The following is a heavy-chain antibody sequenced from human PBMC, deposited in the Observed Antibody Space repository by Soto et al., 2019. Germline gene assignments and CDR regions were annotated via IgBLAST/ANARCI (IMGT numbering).Heavy chain of an antibody. V-gene: IGHV4-4*02. J-gene: IGHJ4*02. CDR2: IYHSGST. D-gene: IGHD2-8*01. CDR3: ARSYCTNGVYYRPLDY. Sequence: SETLSLTCAVSGGSISSSNWWSWVRQPPGKGLEWIGEIYHSGSTNYNPSLKSRVTISVDKSKNQFSLKLSSVTAADTAVYYCARSYCTNGVYYRPLDYWGQGTLVTVSS. CDR1: GGSISSSNW.